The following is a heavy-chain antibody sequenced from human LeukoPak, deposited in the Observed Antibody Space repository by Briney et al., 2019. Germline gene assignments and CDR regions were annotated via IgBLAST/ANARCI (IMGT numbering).Heavy chain of an antibody. CDR2: IYSGGST. CDR3: ARDSTYYYGSNYYYMDV. V-gene: IGHV3-53*01. D-gene: IGHD3-10*01. CDR1: GFTVSSNY. Sequence: PGGSLRLSCAASGFTVSSNYMIWVRQAPGKGLEWVSVIYSGGSTYYADSVKGRFTISRDNSKNTLYLQMDSLRAEDTAVYYYARDSTYYYGSNYYYMDVWGKGTTVTVSS. J-gene: IGHJ6*03.